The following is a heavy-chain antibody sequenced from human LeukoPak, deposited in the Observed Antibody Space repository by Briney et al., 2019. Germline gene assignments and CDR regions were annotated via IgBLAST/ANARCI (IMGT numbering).Heavy chain of an antibody. Sequence: GGSLRLSCAASGFSVSSNYVSWVRQAPGKGLEWVSYISSSSSTIYYADSVKGRFTISRDNAKNSLYLQMNSLRAEDTAVYYCAREVNYYDSSGYVNWGQGTLVTVSS. CDR3: AREVNYYDSSGYVN. J-gene: IGHJ4*02. D-gene: IGHD3-22*01. CDR1: GFSVSSNY. V-gene: IGHV3-48*01. CDR2: ISSSSSTI.